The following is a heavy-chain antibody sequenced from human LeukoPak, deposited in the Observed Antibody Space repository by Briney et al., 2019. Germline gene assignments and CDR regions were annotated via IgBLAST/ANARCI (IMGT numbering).Heavy chain of an antibody. CDR2: INNDGSRT. D-gene: IGHD6-6*01. CDR1: GLPFSSYW. Sequence: PGGSLRLSCAVSGLPFSSYWMHWVRQAPGKGLVWVSHINNDGSRTTYADSVKGRFTISRDNAKNTLYLQMNSLRVEDTAVYYCASGFSSSPYFDYWGQGTLVTVSS. CDR3: ASGFSSSPYFDY. V-gene: IGHV3-74*01. J-gene: IGHJ4*02.